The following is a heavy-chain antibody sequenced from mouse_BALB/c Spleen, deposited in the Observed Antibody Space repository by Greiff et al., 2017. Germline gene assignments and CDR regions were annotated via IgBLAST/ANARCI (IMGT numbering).Heavy chain of an antibody. CDR2: ISNGGGST. CDR3: ARQGYGNYDYAMDY. Sequence: EVKLVESGGGLVQPGGSLKLSCAASGFTFSSYTMSWVRQTPEKRLEWVAYISNGGGSTYYPDTVKGRFTISRDNAKNTLYLQMSSLKSEDTAMYYCARQGYGNYDYAMDYWGQGTSVTVSS. CDR1: GFTFSSYT. D-gene: IGHD2-1*01. J-gene: IGHJ4*01. V-gene: IGHV5-12-2*01.